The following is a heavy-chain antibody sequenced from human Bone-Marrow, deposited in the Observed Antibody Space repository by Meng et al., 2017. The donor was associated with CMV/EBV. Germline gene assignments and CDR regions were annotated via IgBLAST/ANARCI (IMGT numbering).Heavy chain of an antibody. CDR2: FIPIIDIA. Sequence: SVKVSCKASGGTFSSYTITWVRQAPGQGLEWVGRFIPIIDIADYAQKFQGRVTITADKSTSTAYMELTSLRPEDTAVYYCARVVSGSGWYGGDYWGQGTLVTVSS. J-gene: IGHJ4*02. D-gene: IGHD6-19*01. V-gene: IGHV1-69*02. CDR3: ARVVSGSGWYGGDY. CDR1: GGTFSSYT.